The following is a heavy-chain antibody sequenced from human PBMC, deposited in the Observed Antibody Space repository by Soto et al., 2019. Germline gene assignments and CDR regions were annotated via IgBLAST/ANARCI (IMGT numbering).Heavy chain of an antibody. V-gene: IGHV3-23*01. J-gene: IGHJ6*02. CDR1: EFTFSSYS. CDR2: VNGGGDIT. Sequence: EVQLLESGGGLVQPGGSLRLSCAASEFTFSSYSMIWVRQAPGKGLEWVSGVNGGGDITYYAESVKGRFTISXXXXXNTLYLQMNSLRAEDTAVFYCARGHFGVTMDVWGQGTTVTVSS. D-gene: IGHD3-3*01. CDR3: ARGHFGVTMDV.